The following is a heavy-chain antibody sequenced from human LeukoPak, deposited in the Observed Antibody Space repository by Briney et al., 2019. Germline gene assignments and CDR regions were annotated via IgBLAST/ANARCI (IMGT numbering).Heavy chain of an antibody. CDR2: IRNNGDNK. Sequence: GGSLRLSCAASGFKFSDYYMHWVRQAPGKGLEWVSFIRNNGDNKYYADSVRGRLTISRDNSKNTLYLQMNTLRTDDTAVYYCVTSKGAGYFDYWGQGTLVTVSS. CDR1: GFKFSDYY. V-gene: IGHV3-30*02. J-gene: IGHJ4*02. D-gene: IGHD6-19*01. CDR3: VTSKGAGYFDY.